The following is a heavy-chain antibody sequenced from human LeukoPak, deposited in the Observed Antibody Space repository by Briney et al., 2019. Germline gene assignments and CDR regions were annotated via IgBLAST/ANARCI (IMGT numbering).Heavy chain of an antibody. J-gene: IGHJ5*02. D-gene: IGHD3-16*01. V-gene: IGHV1-46*01. CDR3: ARGPIPRGEGKPNWFDP. Sequence: ASVKVSCKASGYTFTSYYMHWVRQAPGQGLEWMGIINPSGGSTSYAQKFQGRVTITRDTSASTAYMELSSLRSEDTAVHYCARGPIPRGEGKPNWFDPWGQGTLVTVSS. CDR1: GYTFTSYY. CDR2: INPSGGST.